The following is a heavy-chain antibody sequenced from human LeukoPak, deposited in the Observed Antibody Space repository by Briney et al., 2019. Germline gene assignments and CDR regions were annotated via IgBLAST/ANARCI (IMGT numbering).Heavy chain of an antibody. V-gene: IGHV6-1*01. D-gene: IGHD6-19*01. CDR2: TYYRSQWFY. Sequence: KTSQTLSLTCAISGDSVSSNKAAWSWIRQSPSRGLEWLGRTYYRSQWFYDYAVSVKSRVTINPDTSKNQFSLQLNSVTPEDTAVYYCAREYSSGWYLYYFDYWGQGTLVTVSS. J-gene: IGHJ4*02. CDR1: GDSVSSNKAA. CDR3: AREYSSGWYLYYFDY.